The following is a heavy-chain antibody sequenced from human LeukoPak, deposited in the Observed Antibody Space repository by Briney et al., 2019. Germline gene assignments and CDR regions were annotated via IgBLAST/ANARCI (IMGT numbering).Heavy chain of an antibody. CDR3: ARGGPRNQYYYAMDV. J-gene: IGHJ6*02. V-gene: IGHV1-18*01. CDR1: GYTFTYHG. CDR2: ISTYNGNT. D-gene: IGHD3-16*01. Sequence: GASVKVSCKASGYTFTYHGIFWVRQAPGQGLECLGWISTYNGNTAYAHNLQGRVTMTTDTSTRTVYLDLKNLRSDDTAVYYCARGGPRNQYYYAMDVWGHGTTVTVSS.